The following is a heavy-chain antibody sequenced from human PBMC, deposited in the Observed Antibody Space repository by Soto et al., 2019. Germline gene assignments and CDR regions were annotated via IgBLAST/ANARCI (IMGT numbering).Heavy chain of an antibody. CDR2: INHSGRT. J-gene: IGHJ4*02. CDR3: AREYSSSYYFDY. Sequence: QVQLQQWGAGLLKPSGTLSLTCAVYGGSFNSFYWSWIRQAPGKGLEWIGEINHSGRTNYNPSLKSRVAILVDPSKNPFPLNLTSVTAADTAVYYCAREYSSSYYFDYWGQGTLVTVSS. D-gene: IGHD6-6*01. CDR1: GGSFNSFY. V-gene: IGHV4-34*02.